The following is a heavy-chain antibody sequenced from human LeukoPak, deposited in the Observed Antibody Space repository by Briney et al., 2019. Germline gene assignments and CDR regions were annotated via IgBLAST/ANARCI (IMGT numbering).Heavy chain of an antibody. CDR2: ISSSSSYI. Sequence: GGSLRLSCAASGFTFSSYSMNWVRQAPGEGLEWVSSISSSSSYIYYADSVKGRFTISRDNAKNSLYLQMNSLRAEDTAVYCCARENIVVVPAAMFHYYYGMDVWGQGTTVTVSS. CDR3: ARENIVVVPAAMFHYYYGMDV. D-gene: IGHD2-2*01. J-gene: IGHJ6*02. V-gene: IGHV3-21*01. CDR1: GFTFSSYS.